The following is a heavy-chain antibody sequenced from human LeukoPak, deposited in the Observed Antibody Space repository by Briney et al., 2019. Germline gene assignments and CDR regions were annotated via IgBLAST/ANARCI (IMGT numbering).Heavy chain of an antibody. CDR2: ISWNSGSI. V-gene: IGHV3-9*01. CDR3: AKARNIAAAYWNFDL. Sequence: PGRSLRLSCAASGFTFDDYAMHWVRQAPGKGLEWVSGISWNSGSIGYGDSVKGRFTISRDNAKNSLNLQMNSLRAEDTALYYCAKARNIAAAYWNFDLWGRGTLVTVSS. J-gene: IGHJ2*01. D-gene: IGHD6-13*01. CDR1: GFTFDDYA.